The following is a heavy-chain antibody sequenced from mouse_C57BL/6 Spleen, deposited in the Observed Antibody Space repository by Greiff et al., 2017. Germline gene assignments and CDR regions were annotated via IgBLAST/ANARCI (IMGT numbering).Heavy chain of an antibody. CDR2: IYPGDGDT. CDR1: GYAFSSSW. J-gene: IGHJ4*01. V-gene: IGHV1-82*01. D-gene: IGHD1-1*01. Sequence: VQLQESGPELVKPGASVKISCKASGYAFSSSWMNWVKQRPGKGLEWIGRIYPGDGDTKYNGKFTGKATLTAAKSYSKAYMQLSSLTSEDSAVYFCASGCYYSYYYAMDYWGQGTSVTVSS. CDR3: ASGCYYSYYYAMDY.